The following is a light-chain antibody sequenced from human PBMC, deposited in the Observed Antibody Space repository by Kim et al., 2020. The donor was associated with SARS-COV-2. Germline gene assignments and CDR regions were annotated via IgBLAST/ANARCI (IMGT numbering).Light chain of an antibody. V-gene: IGLV3-21*04. J-gene: IGLJ3*02. CDR2: YDS. Sequence: PGKTARINCGGNNIGSKSVHWYQQNPGQAPVLVIYYDSDRPSGIPERFSGSNSGNTATLTISRVEAGDEADYYCQVWDSSSDHRVFGGGTKLTV. CDR1: NIGSKS. CDR3: QVWDSSSDHRV.